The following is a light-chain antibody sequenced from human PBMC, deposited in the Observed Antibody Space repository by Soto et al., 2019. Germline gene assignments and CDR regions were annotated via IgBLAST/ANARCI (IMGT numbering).Light chain of an antibody. J-gene: IGLJ2*01. V-gene: IGLV1-40*01. CDR1: SSNIGAGYD. Sequence: QLVLTQPPSVSGAPGQRVTISCTGSSSNIGAGYDVHWYQQLPGTAPKLLIYGNSNRPSGVPDRFSGSKSGTSASLAITGLQAEDEADSYCQSYDSSLSGVVFGGGTKLTVL. CDR3: QSYDSSLSGVV. CDR2: GNS.